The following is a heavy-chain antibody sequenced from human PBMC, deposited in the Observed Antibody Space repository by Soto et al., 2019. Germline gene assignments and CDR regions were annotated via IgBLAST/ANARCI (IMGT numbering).Heavy chain of an antibody. Sequence: GESLKISCKVSVYNFVNYWIGWVRQMPGKGLEWMGIIYPGDSDTRYSPSFQGQVAISADKSISTAYLQWSSLKASDTAIYYCARHGLLGGLVNNNWFDPWGQGTLVTVSS. CDR3: ARHGLLGGLVNNNWFDP. CDR1: VYNFVNYW. J-gene: IGHJ5*02. CDR2: IYPGDSDT. V-gene: IGHV5-51*01. D-gene: IGHD1-26*01.